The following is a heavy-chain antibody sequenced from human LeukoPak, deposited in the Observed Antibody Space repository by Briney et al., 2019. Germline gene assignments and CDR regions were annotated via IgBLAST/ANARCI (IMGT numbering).Heavy chain of an antibody. J-gene: IGHJ4*02. CDR1: GFNFSSYA. Sequence: GGSLRLSCAASGFNFSSYAMHWVRQAPGKGLEWVAVISYDGSNKYYADSVKGRFTISRDNSKNTLYLQMNSLRAEDTAVYYCARDAGGSYFDYWGQRTLVTVSS. CDR3: ARDAGGSYFDY. V-gene: IGHV3-30-3*01. D-gene: IGHD1-26*01. CDR2: ISYDGSNK.